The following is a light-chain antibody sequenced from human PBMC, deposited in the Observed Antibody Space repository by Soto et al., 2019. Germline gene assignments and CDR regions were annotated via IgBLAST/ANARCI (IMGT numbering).Light chain of an antibody. J-gene: IGKJ4*01. V-gene: IGKV3D-20*01. Sequence: EIVMAHAPSTLALSPVERATVSCGASHSVSSNLAWYQQKPGQAPRLLIYDASSRATGIPDRFSGSGSATDFTLTISRLEPEDFAVYYCQQYGTSPPLTFGGGTKVDIK. CDR2: DAS. CDR3: QQYGTSPPLT. CDR1: HSVSSN.